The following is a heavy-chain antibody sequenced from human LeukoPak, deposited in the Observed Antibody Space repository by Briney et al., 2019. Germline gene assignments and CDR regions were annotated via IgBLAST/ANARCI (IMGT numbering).Heavy chain of an antibody. CDR2: MSYDGSNK. D-gene: IGHD3-22*01. Sequence: GGSLRLSCAASGFTFSDYAMHWVRQAPGKGLEWVATMSYDGSNKYYADSVKGRFTISRDNSKNTVYLQMNNLRAEDTAVYYCVSFYETYWGRGTLVTVSS. CDR3: VSFYETY. V-gene: IGHV3-30-3*01. CDR1: GFTFSDYA. J-gene: IGHJ4*02.